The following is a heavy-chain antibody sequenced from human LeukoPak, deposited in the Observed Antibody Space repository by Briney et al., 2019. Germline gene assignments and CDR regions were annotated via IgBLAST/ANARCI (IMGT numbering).Heavy chain of an antibody. CDR3: AKDWGYTTMVSYYFDY. CDR1: GFTFSGYG. D-gene: IGHD5-18*01. CDR2: IWDDGNNK. V-gene: IGHV3-33*06. Sequence: GRSLRLSCAASGFTFSGYGMHWVRQAPDKGLEWVAVIWDDGNNKYYADSVKGRFTISRDNSKNTLYLQMNSLRVEDTAVYYCAKDWGYTTMVSYYFDYWGQGALVTVSS. J-gene: IGHJ4*02.